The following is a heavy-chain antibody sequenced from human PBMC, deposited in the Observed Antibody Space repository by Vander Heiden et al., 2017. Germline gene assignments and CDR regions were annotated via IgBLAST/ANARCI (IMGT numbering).Heavy chain of an antibody. CDR2: IWFDGSNK. CDR1: GFSLGAYG. Sequence: QVQLVESGGGRVKPGKSLRLPCAESGFSLGAYGMHWVRQAPGKGLEWVGVIWFDGSNKFYGDSVKGRFIISRDNSKNTLFLQMNSLRVEDTGVYYCARVTSKGVYWYFDLWGRGTLVSVSS. D-gene: IGHD3-16*01. J-gene: IGHJ2*01. CDR3: ARVTSKGVYWYFDL. V-gene: IGHV3-33*01.